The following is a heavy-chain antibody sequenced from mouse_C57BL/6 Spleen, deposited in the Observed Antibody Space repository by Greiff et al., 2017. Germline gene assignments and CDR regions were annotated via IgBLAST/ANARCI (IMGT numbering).Heavy chain of an antibody. CDR1: GFSLTSYA. D-gene: IGHD2-5*01. CDR2: IWTGGGT. CDR3: ARIGYSNPYYAMDY. J-gene: IGHJ4*01. Sequence: VQLQGSGPGLVAPSQSLSITCTVSGFSLTSYAISWVRQPPGTGLEWLGVIWTGGGTNYNSALKSRLSISKDNSKSQVFLKMNSLQTDDTARYYCARIGYSNPYYAMDYWGQGTSVTVSS. V-gene: IGHV2-9-1*01.